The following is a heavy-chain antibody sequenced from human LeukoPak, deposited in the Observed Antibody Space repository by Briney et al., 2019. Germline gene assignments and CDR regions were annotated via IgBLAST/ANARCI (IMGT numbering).Heavy chain of an antibody. CDR3: AISPKSSSWHAN. J-gene: IGHJ4*02. D-gene: IGHD6-13*01. CDR2: ISAYNVNT. Sequence: ASVKVSCKASGYTFTSYGISWVRQAPGQRLEWMGWISAYNVNTNYAQKLQGRVTMTTDTSTSTAYMELSRLRSDDTAVYYCAISPKSSSWHANWGQGTLVTVSS. CDR1: GYTFTSYG. V-gene: IGHV1-18*01.